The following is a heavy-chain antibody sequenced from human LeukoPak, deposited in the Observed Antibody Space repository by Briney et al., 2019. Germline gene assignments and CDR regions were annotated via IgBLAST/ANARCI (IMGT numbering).Heavy chain of an antibody. Sequence: PGGSLRLSCAASGFTFSSYSMNWVRQAPGKGLVWVSRINTKGYSTGYADSVKGRFTISRDNAKNTLYLQMNSLRAEDTAVYYCARDPHRDYYYYIDVWGKGTTVTVSS. CDR2: INTKGYST. CDR1: GFTFSSYS. J-gene: IGHJ6*03. CDR3: ARDPHRDYYYYIDV. V-gene: IGHV3-74*01.